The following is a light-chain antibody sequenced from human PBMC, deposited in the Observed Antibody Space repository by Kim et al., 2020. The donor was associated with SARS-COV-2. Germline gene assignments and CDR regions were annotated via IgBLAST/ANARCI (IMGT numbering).Light chain of an antibody. CDR3: CSYAGSYTHYV. Sequence: QSAPTQARSVSGSPGQSVTISCTGTSSDVGGYNYVSWYQQHPGKAPKLMIYDVSKRPSGVPDRFSGSKSGNTASLTISGLQAEDEADYYCCSYAGSYTHYVFGTGTRSPS. CDR1: SSDVGGYNY. V-gene: IGLV2-11*01. CDR2: DVS. J-gene: IGLJ1*01.